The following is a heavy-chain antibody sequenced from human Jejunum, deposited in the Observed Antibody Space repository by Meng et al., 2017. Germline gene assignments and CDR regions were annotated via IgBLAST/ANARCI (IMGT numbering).Heavy chain of an antibody. Sequence: QLQLQESGPGLMKPSQTLSLTCTVSGGSISGGSISSAVYYWGWVRQHPGMGLEWIGYIYYSGTTDSGSTYYNPSLKSRLSISVDTSKNQFSLKLSSVTAADTAVYFYDDLIHLDLWGQGNLVTVSS. CDR2: IYYSGTTDSGST. J-gene: IGHJ5*02. D-gene: IGHD1-1*01. V-gene: IGHV4-31*03. CDR1: GGSISGGSISSAVYY. CDR3: DDLIHLDL.